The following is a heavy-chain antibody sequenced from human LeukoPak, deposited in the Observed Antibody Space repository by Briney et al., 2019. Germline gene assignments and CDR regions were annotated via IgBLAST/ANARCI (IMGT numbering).Heavy chain of an antibody. CDR3: ARERSIVATFDY. Sequence: GGSLRLSCAASGFTVSSNYMSWVRQAPGKGLEWVSVIYSGGSTYYADSVKGRFTISRDNAKNSLYLQMNSLRAEDTAVYYCARERSIVATFDYWGQGTLVTVSS. CDR2: IYSGGST. J-gene: IGHJ4*02. CDR1: GFTVSSNY. D-gene: IGHD5-12*01. V-gene: IGHV3-53*01.